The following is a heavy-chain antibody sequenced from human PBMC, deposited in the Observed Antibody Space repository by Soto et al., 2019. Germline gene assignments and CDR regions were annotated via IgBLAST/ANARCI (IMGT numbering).Heavy chain of an antibody. CDR2: INQDGSEK. Sequence: GGSLRLSCAASGFTFSSYWMDWVRQAPGKGLEWVANINQDGSEKHYVDSVKGRFTISRDNAKNSLYLQMSSLTAEDSALYYCSPSLDYWGQGTLVTVS. J-gene: IGHJ4*02. CDR1: GFTFSSYW. V-gene: IGHV3-7*01. CDR3: SPSLDY.